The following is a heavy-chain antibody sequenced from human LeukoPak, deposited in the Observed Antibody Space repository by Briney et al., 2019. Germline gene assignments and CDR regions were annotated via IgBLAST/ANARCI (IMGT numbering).Heavy chain of an antibody. CDR2: IYYSGST. V-gene: IGHV4-39*01. Sequence: SETLSLTCTVSVGSISSSSYYWGWVRQPPGKGLEWIRSIYYSGSTYYNPSRKSRVTISVYTTNKQFSLKLSSVTAADTAVYYCARQKRIGSCSGGSCYPIIGGDENWFDPWGQGTLVTVSS. CDR1: VGSISSSSYY. D-gene: IGHD2-15*01. J-gene: IGHJ5*02. CDR3: ARQKRIGSCSGGSCYPIIGGDENWFDP.